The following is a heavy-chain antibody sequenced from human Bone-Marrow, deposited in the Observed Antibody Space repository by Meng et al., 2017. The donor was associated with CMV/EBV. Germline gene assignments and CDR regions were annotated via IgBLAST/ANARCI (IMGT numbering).Heavy chain of an antibody. CDR2: IYSGGST. D-gene: IGHD6-6*01. CDR3: ARDGSSSFYFDD. V-gene: IGHV3-66*02. CDR1: GFTVSSNY. Sequence: GESLKISCAASGFTVSSNYMSWVRQAPGKGLEWVSVIYSGGSTYYADSVKGRFNISRDNSKNTLYLQMNSLRADDTAVYYCARDGSSSFYFDDWGQGTLVTVSS. J-gene: IGHJ4*02.